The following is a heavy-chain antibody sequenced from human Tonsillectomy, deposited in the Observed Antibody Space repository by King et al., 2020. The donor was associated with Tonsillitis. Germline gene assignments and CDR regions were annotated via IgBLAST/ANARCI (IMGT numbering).Heavy chain of an antibody. CDR2: ISYDGSNK. Sequence: VQLVQSGGGVVQPGRSLRLSCAASGFTFSSYGMHWVRQAPGKGLEWVAVISYDGSNKYYADSVKGRFTISRDNSKNTLYLQMNSLRAEDTAVYYCAKEHFDLWRQGTLVTVSS. D-gene: IGHD3-3*02. CDR1: GFTFSSYG. J-gene: IGHJ4*02. V-gene: IGHV3-30*18. CDR3: AKEHFDL.